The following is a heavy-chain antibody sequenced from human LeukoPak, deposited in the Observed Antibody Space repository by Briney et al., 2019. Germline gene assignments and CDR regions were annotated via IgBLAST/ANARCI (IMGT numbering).Heavy chain of an antibody. J-gene: IGHJ4*02. CDR1: GYTFTGYY. V-gene: IGHV1-2*02. CDR3: ARSSVYGSGSYRY. Sequence: ASVKVSCKASGYTFTGYYMHWVRQAPGQGLEWMGWINPNSGGTNYAQKFQGRVTMTRDTSISTAYMELSRLRSDDTAVYYCARSSVYGSGSYRYWGQGTLVTVSS. D-gene: IGHD3-10*01. CDR2: INPNSGGT.